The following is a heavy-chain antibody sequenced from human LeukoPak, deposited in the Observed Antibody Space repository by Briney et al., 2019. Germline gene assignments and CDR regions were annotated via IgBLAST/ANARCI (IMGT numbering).Heavy chain of an antibody. CDR1: GFTFRSFA. J-gene: IGHJ5*02. V-gene: IGHV3-23*01. Sequence: GGSLRLSCAASGFTFRSFAMMWFRQAPGKGPEWVSSISGSAGEIYYADTVKGRFTISRDNSKNRLYLQMDSLRAEDTAVYYCASRHPDIASPWGQGTLVTVSS. CDR2: ISGSAGEI. D-gene: IGHD5-12*01. CDR3: ASRHPDIASP.